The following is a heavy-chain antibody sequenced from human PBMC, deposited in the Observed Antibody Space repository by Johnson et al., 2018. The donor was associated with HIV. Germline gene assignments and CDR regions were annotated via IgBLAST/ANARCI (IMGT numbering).Heavy chain of an antibody. CDR2: ISSSDSAI. J-gene: IGHJ3*02. D-gene: IGHD4-23*01. CDR3: ARSVNSGRPFDI. Sequence: VQLVESGGSVVRPGGSLRLSCVASGFSFDDFAVSWVRQVPGRGLEWVSYISSSDSAIWYADSVKGRFTVSRDNAKNSLYLQMNSLRAEDTAVYYCARSVNSGRPFDIWGQGTLVTVSS. CDR1: GFSFDDFA. V-gene: IGHV3-11*01.